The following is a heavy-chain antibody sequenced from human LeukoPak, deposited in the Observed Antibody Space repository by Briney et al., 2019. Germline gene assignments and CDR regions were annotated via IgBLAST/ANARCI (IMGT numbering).Heavy chain of an antibody. CDR1: GGSISSSSYY. CDR2: IYYSGST. J-gene: IGHJ3*02. V-gene: IGHV4-39*01. D-gene: IGHD2-2*01. CDR3: AMPGGGIVVVPAAMTKDAFDI. Sequence: SETLSLTCTVSGGSISSSSYYWGWIRQPPGKGLEWIVSIYYSGSTYYNPSLKSRVTISVDTSKNQFPLKLSSVTAADTAVYYCAMPGGGIVVVPAAMTKDAFDIWGQGTMVTVSS.